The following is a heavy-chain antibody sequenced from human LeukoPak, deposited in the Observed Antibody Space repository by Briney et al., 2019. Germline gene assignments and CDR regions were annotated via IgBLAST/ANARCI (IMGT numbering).Heavy chain of an antibody. Sequence: SVKVSCKASGGTFSSYAISWVRQAPGQGLEWMGGIIPIFGTANYAQKFQGRVTITTDESTSTAYMELSSLRSEDTAVYYCARGGYSYGPGYYYYMDVWGKGTTVTVSS. V-gene: IGHV1-69*05. CDR3: ARGGYSYGPGYYYYMDV. J-gene: IGHJ6*03. D-gene: IGHD5-18*01. CDR2: IIPIFGTA. CDR1: GGTFSSYA.